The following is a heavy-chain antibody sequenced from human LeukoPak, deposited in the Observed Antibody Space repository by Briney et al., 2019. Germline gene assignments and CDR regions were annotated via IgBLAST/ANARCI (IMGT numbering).Heavy chain of an antibody. J-gene: IGHJ4*02. CDR3: TGYYDSSGYYGF. D-gene: IGHD3-22*01. CDR1: GFTFSNAW. Sequence: PGGSLRLSCAASGFTFSNAWMSWVRQAPGKGLEWVGRIKSKTDGGTTDYAAPVKGRFTISRDDPKNTLYLQMNSLKTEDTAVYYCTGYYDSSGYYGFWGQGTLVTVSS. CDR2: IKSKTDGGTT. V-gene: IGHV3-15*01.